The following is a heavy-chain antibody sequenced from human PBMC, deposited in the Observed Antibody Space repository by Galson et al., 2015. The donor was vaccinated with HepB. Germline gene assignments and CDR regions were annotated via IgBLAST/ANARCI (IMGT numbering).Heavy chain of an antibody. CDR2: IKQNGSEK. CDR3: AGEGDSSGDYWGYFDY. CDR1: GFTFSSYW. J-gene: IGHJ4*02. D-gene: IGHD3-22*01. V-gene: IGHV3-7*03. Sequence: SLRLSCAASGFTFSSYWMSWVRQAPGKGLEWVANIKQNGSEKYYVDSVKGRFTVSRDNAKNSLYLQMNSLRAEDTAVYYCAGEGDSSGDYWGYFDYWGQGTLVTVSS.